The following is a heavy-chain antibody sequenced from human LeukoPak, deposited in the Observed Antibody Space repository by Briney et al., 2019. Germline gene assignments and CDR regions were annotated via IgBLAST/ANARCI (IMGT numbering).Heavy chain of an antibody. Sequence: PGRSLRLSCAASGFTFSSYAMHWVRQAPGKGLEWVAVISYDGSNKYYADSVKGRFTISRDNSKNTLYLQMNSLRAEDTAVYYCASLALYYCDSSGFIDYWGQGTLVTVSS. CDR2: ISYDGSNK. CDR1: GFTFSSYA. CDR3: ASLALYYCDSSGFIDY. V-gene: IGHV3-30-3*01. D-gene: IGHD3-22*01. J-gene: IGHJ4*02.